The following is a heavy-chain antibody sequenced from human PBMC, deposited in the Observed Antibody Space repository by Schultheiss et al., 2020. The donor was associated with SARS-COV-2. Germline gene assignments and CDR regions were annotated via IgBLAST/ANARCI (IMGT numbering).Heavy chain of an antibody. V-gene: IGHV3-64*04. CDR1: GFTFSSYV. CDR3: ARGASPGIVGWSDP. CDR2: ISDNGVST. J-gene: IGHJ5*02. Sequence: GGSLRLSCSASGFTFSSYVMHWVRQAPGKGLEYVSAISDNGVSTYYTDSVKGRFTISRDNSKNTLYLQMNSLRPDDTAVYYCARGASPGIVGWSDPWGQGTLVTVSS. D-gene: IGHD2/OR15-2a*01.